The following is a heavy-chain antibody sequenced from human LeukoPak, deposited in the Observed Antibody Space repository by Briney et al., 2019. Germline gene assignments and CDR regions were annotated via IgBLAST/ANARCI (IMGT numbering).Heavy chain of an antibody. Sequence: SETLSLTCAVYGGSFSGYYWSWIRQPPGKGLEWIGEINHSGSTNYNPSLKSRVTISVDKSKNQFSLKLSSVTAADTAVYYCARRMVRGVIIFHYYYGMDVWGQGTTVTVSS. D-gene: IGHD3-10*01. J-gene: IGHJ6*02. CDR3: ARRMVRGVIIFHYYYGMDV. V-gene: IGHV4-34*01. CDR2: INHSGST. CDR1: GGSFSGYY.